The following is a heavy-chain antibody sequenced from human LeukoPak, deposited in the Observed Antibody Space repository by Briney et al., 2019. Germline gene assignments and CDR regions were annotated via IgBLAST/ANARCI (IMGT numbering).Heavy chain of an antibody. V-gene: IGHV1-2*02. CDR3: ARGVVGGYSYGNLYYYGMDV. Sequence: ASVNVSYKSSGYTFTVYYMHWVRQAPGQGLEWMGWINPNSGGTNYAQKFQGRVTMTRDTSISTAYTELSRLRSDDTAVYYCARGVVGGYSYGNLYYYGMDVWGQGTTVTVSS. CDR2: INPNSGGT. D-gene: IGHD5-18*01. CDR1: GYTFTVYY. J-gene: IGHJ6*02.